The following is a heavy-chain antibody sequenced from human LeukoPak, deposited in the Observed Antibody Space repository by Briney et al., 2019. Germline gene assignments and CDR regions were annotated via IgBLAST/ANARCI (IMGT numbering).Heavy chain of an antibody. D-gene: IGHD6-19*01. J-gene: IGHJ4*02. V-gene: IGHV3-23*01. CDR1: GFSFSSYA. CDR3: AKRSGYTTGWFFDF. Sequence: GGCRKLSWAAAGFSFSSYAMSWVRQAAGKGLEWVSSISGSGDNTYYAESVKGRFTISRDNSKNTLFLQMNSLRAEDTAVFYCAKRSGYTTGWFFDFWGQATLVTVSS. CDR2: ISGSGDNT.